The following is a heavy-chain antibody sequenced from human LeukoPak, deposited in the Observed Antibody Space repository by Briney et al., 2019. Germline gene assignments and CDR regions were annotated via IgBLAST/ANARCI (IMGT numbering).Heavy chain of an antibody. Sequence: KPSETLSLTSTVSGGSISSSSYYWGWIRHPPGKGLEWIGSIYYSGSTYYNPSLKSRVTISVDTSKNQFSLKLSSVTAADTAVYYCARPHPAYSSDYWGQGTLVTVSS. V-gene: IGHV4-39*01. CDR1: GGSISSSSYY. CDR3: ARPHPAYSSDY. J-gene: IGHJ4*02. D-gene: IGHD6-13*01. CDR2: IYYSGST.